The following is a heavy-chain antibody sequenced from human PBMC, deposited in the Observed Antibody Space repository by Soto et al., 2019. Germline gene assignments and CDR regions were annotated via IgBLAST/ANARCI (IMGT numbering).Heavy chain of an antibody. D-gene: IGHD3-22*01. CDR3: ARALGSSGYYYFSNFDY. CDR1: GYTFTGYY. V-gene: IGHV1-2*02. CDR2: INPNSGGT. Sequence: GASVKVSCKASGYTFTGYYMHWVRQAPGQGLEWMGWINPNSGGTNYAQKFQGRVTMTRDTSISTAYMELSRLRSDDTAVYYCARALGSSGYYYFSNFDYWGQGTLVTVSS. J-gene: IGHJ4*02.